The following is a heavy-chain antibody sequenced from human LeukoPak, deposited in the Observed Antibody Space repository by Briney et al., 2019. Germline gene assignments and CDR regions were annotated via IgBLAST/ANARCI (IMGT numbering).Heavy chain of an antibody. CDR3: ARKENVYYYFDY. CDR2: IYHSGTT. Sequence: TPSETLSLTCAVYGGSFSGYYWSWIRQPPGKGLEWIGYIYHSGTTYYNPSLQSRVTMSVDTSKNQFSLKLSSVTAVDTAVYYCARKENVYYYFDYWGQGTLVTVSS. V-gene: IGHV4-34*01. D-gene: IGHD3-10*01. CDR1: GGSFSGYY. J-gene: IGHJ4*02.